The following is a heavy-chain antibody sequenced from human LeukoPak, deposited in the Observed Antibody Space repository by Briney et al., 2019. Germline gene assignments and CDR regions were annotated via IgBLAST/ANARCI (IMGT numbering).Heavy chain of an antibody. J-gene: IGHJ3*02. CDR3: ARGLRDGYNRGAFDI. Sequence: GGSLRLSCAASGFTFSSYAMHWVGQAPGKGLEWVSVISYDGSNKYYADSVKGRFTISRDNSKNTLYLQMNSLRAEDTAVYYCARGLRDGYNRGAFDIWGQGTMVTVSS. V-gene: IGHV3-30-3*01. CDR2: ISYDGSNK. D-gene: IGHD5-24*01. CDR1: GFTFSSYA.